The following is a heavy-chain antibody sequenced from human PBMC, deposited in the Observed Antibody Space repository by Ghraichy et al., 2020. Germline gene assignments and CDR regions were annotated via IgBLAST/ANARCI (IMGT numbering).Heavy chain of an antibody. CDR1: GFTFSSYA. CDR2: ISGSGGNT. Sequence: GESLNISCAASGFTFSSYAMSWVRQAPGKGLEWVSAISGSGGNTYYADSVKGRFTISRDNSKNTLYLQMNSLRAEDTAVYYCAKDSIVVVNSFDCWGQGTLVTVSS. V-gene: IGHV3-23*01. CDR3: AKDSIVVVNSFDC. J-gene: IGHJ4*02. D-gene: IGHD3-22*01.